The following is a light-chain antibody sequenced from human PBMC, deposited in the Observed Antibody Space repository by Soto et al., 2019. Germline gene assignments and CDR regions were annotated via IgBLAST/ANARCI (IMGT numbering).Light chain of an antibody. CDR2: EAT. Sequence: QSALTQPASMSGSPGQSITISCTGTSSDVGGFNLVSWYQQHPGKDPKLIIYEATKRPSGVSNRFSGSKSGNTASMTISGLPAEDEADYFCCSYARSSTVVFGGGTQLTVL. J-gene: IGLJ7*01. CDR3: CSYARSSTVV. CDR1: SSDVGGFNL. V-gene: IGLV2-23*02.